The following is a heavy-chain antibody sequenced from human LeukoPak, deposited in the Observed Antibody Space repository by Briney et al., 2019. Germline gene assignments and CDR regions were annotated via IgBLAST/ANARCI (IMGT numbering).Heavy chain of an antibody. V-gene: IGHV3-23*01. J-gene: IGHJ6*02. CDR1: GFTFSSYG. D-gene: IGHD1-20*01. CDR2: ISGSGGST. CDR3: AKCARAYKDGMDV. Sequence: GGSLRLSCAASGFTFSSYGMSWVRRAPGKGLEWVSGISGSGGSTYFADSVKGRFTISRDNSKNTLYLQMNSLRAEDTAVYYCAKCARAYKDGMDVWGQGTTVTVSS.